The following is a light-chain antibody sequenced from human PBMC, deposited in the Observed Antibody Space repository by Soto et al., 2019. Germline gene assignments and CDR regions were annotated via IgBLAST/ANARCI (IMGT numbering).Light chain of an antibody. CDR2: DAS. J-gene: IGKJ4*01. CDR3: QQYDNRLT. CDR1: QDIKNY. Sequence: DIQMTQSPSSLSASVGDRVTITCQASQDIKNYLNWYQQKPGKAPKLLIYDASNLERGVPLRFSGSGSRTDFTFTISSLQPEDVGTYYCQQYDNRLTFGGGTKVEIK. V-gene: IGKV1-33*01.